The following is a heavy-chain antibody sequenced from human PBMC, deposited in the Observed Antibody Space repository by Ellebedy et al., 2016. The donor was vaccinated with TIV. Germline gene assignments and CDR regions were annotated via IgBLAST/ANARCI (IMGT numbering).Heavy chain of an antibody. CDR1: GFTVSSNY. D-gene: IGHD1-1*01. V-gene: IGHV3-66*04. CDR2: IYSGGST. J-gene: IGHJ4*02. CDR3: AKPLNGNYFDY. Sequence: GESLKISCAASGFTVSSNYMSWVRQAPGKGLEWVSVIYSGGSTYYADSVKGRFTISRDNSKNTLYLQMNRLRAEDTAVYYCAKPLNGNYFDYWGQGTLVTVSS.